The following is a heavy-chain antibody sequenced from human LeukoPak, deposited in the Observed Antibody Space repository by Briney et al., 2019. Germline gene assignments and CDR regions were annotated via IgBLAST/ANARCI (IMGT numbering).Heavy chain of an antibody. Sequence: ASVKVSCKASGYTFTSYGISWVRQAPGQGLEWMGRIIPIFGTANYAQKFQGRVTITTDESTSTAYMELSSLRSEDTAVYYCARGPLGRRGYSGYVTFDYWGQGTLVTVSS. J-gene: IGHJ4*02. V-gene: IGHV1-69*05. CDR1: GYTFTSYG. CDR2: IIPIFGTA. D-gene: IGHD5-12*01. CDR3: ARGPLGRRGYSGYVTFDY.